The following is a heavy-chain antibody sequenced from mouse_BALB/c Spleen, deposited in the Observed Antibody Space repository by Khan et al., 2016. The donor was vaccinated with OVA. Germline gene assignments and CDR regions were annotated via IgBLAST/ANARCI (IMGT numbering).Heavy chain of an antibody. CDR1: GYTFTNYW. CDR3: TRNGFGNYGSWDY. Sequence: VQLQQSGTVLARPGASVKMSCKGSGYTFTNYWMHWVKQRPGQGLEWIGVIYPGNSDTNYNQKFKGKAKLTAVTSTSTADMALNSLTKEDTAVCYCTRNGFGNYGSWDYWGQGTTLTVSS. D-gene: IGHD2-1*01. V-gene: IGHV1-5*01. CDR2: IYPGNSDT. J-gene: IGHJ2*01.